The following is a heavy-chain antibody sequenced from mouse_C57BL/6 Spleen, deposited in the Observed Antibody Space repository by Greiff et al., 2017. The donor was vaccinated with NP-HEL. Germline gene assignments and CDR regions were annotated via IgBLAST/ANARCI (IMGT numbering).Heavy chain of an antibody. J-gene: IGHJ2*01. D-gene: IGHD3-2*02. Sequence: EVMLVESGGGLVKPGGSLKLSCAASGFTFSSYAMSWVRQTPEKRLEWVATISDGGRYTYYPDNVKGRFTISRDNAKNNLYLQMSHLKSEDTAMYYCARDPSSGYAFDYWGQGTTLTVSS. CDR2: ISDGGRYT. CDR1: GFTFSSYA. V-gene: IGHV5-4*01. CDR3: ARDPSSGYAFDY.